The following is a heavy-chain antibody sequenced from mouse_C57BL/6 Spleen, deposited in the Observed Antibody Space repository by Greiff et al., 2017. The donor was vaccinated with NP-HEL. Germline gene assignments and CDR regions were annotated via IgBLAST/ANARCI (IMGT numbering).Heavy chain of an antibody. CDR3: ARDGDYYVSKGYFDV. V-gene: IGHV5-4*01. CDR1: GFTFSSYA. D-gene: IGHD1-1*01. J-gene: IGHJ1*03. CDR2: ISDGGSYT. Sequence: EVQLVESGGGLVKPGGSLKLSCAASGFTFSSYAMSWVRQTPEKRLEWVATISDGGSYTYYPDNVKGRFTIYRDNAKNNLYLQMSHLKSEDTAMYYCARDGDYYVSKGYFDVWGTGTTVTVSS.